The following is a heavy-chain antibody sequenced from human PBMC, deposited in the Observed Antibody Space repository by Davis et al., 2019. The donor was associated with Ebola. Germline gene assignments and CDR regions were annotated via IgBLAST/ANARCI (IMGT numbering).Heavy chain of an antibody. D-gene: IGHD2-15*01. CDR2: MYYGVNT. CDR3: ARDPGTCGGGACYPSSRFDN. V-gene: IGHV4-39*07. CDR1: GGSMSSSSYY. J-gene: IGHJ4*02. Sequence: SETLSLTCTVSGGSMSSSSYYWGWIRQPPGKGLEWMGGMYYGVNTHYNPSLKSRVTVSVDTSKNQFSLKLRSVTAADTAVYFCARDPGTCGGGACYPSSRFDNWGQGTLVSVSS.